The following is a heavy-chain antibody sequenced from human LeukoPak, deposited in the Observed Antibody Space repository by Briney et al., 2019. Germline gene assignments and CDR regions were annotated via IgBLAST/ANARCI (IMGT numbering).Heavy chain of an antibody. Sequence: KAGGSLRLSCAASGFTFSDYYMSWIRQAPGKGLEWVSYISSSDNTIYYADSVKGRFTISRDNAKNSLYLQMNSLRAEDTAVYYCARGPVLEVAAAGTLVSAYFDYWGQGTLVTVSS. CDR2: ISSSDNTI. J-gene: IGHJ4*02. CDR1: GFTFSDYY. D-gene: IGHD6-13*01. V-gene: IGHV3-11*04. CDR3: ARGPVLEVAAAGTLVSAYFDY.